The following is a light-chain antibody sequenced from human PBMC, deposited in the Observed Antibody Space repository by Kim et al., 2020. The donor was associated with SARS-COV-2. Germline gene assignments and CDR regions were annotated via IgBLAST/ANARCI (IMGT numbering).Light chain of an antibody. Sequence: VSPGQTASFACSGDKLGDRYASWYQQKPGQSPVLVIFQNNRRPSGIPERFSGSKSGNTATLTIIGTQAMDEADYYCQAWDSSTVIFGGGTQLTVL. CDR2: QNN. CDR3: QAWDSSTVI. V-gene: IGLV3-1*01. J-gene: IGLJ2*01. CDR1: KLGDRY.